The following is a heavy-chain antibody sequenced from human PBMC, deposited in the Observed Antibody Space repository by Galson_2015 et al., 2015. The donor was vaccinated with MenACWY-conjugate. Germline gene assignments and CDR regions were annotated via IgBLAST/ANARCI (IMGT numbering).Heavy chain of an antibody. J-gene: IGHJ4*02. V-gene: IGHV1-2*06. CDR1: GHTFTTYD. CDR2: IGGGGGGT. Sequence: SVKVSCKASGHTFTTYDMHWVRQAPGKGLEWVGRIGGGGGGTDFAEKLQGRVTMTRDTSNSTTYMEFSRLRADDTAVSYCAREDMSRGSGNVFDFWGQGTLVTVS. D-gene: IGHD1-26*01. CDR3: AREDMSRGSGNVFDF.